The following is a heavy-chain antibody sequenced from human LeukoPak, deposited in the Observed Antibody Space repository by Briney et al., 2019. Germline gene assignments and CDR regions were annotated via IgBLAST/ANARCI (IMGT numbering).Heavy chain of an antibody. D-gene: IGHD1-26*01. V-gene: IGHV1-8*02. J-gene: IGHJ3*02. Sequence: ASVKVSCKASGYTFTSYDINWVRQATGQGLEWMGWMNPNSGNTGYAQKLQGRVTMTTDTSTSTAYMELRSLRSDDTAVYYCARWSGSGSYLDAFDIWGQGTMVTVSS. CDR1: GYTFTSYD. CDR2: MNPNSGNT. CDR3: ARWSGSGSYLDAFDI.